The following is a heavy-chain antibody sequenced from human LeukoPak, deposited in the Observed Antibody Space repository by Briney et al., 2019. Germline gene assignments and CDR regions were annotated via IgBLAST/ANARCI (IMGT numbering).Heavy chain of an antibody. D-gene: IGHD3-22*01. V-gene: IGHV3-23*01. Sequence: PGGSLRLSCAASGFTFSSYAMSWVRQAPGKGLEWVSAISGSGGSTYYADSVKGRFTISRDNSKNTLYLQMNSLRAEDTAVYYCAKDGEAYYYDSSGYYYFECWGQGTLVTVSS. CDR3: AKDGEAYYYDSSGYYYFEC. CDR2: ISGSGGST. CDR1: GFTFSSYA. J-gene: IGHJ4*02.